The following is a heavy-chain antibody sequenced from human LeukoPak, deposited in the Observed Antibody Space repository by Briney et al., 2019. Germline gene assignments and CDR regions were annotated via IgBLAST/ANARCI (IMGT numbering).Heavy chain of an antibody. D-gene: IGHD3-22*01. Sequence: GGSLRLSCAASGFTFSSYAMSWVRQAPGKGLEWVSVISASGGSTHYADSVRGRFTISRDNSKNTLFLQMNSLRAEDTAVYYCAKDSHSSGYYFDYWGQETLVTVSS. J-gene: IGHJ4*02. CDR2: ISASGGST. V-gene: IGHV3-23*01. CDR1: GFTFSSYA. CDR3: AKDSHSSGYYFDY.